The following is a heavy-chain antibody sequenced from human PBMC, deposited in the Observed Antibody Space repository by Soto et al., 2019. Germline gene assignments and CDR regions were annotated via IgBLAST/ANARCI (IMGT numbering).Heavy chain of an antibody. Sequence: LRLSCEGSGFTFSRHALHWVRQAPGKGLEWVAVVSKDGSVKYWIESVKGRFTLSRDNSKNTVYLEMNSLRPEDTGVYYCVRSRSGAVADSFDLWGQGTLVTVSS. D-gene: IGHD3-10*01. CDR3: VRSRSGAVADSFDL. J-gene: IGHJ4*02. CDR1: GFTFSRHA. CDR2: VSKDGSVK. V-gene: IGHV3-30-3*01.